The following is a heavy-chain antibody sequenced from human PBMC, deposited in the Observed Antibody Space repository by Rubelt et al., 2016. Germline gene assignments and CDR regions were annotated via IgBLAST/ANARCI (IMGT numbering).Heavy chain of an antibody. CDR1: GFTFSSYS. V-gene: IGHV3-48*02. D-gene: IGHD2-2*01. Sequence: EVQLVESGGGLVQPGGSLRLSCAASGFTFSSYSMNWVRQAPGKGLEVVSYLSSNSSTIDYADSGKGRCTIARDNAKNSLYLQMNSLGDEDTAVYYCATQGYCSSTSCYGAYWGQGTLVTVSS. CDR3: ATQGYCSSTSCYGAY. J-gene: IGHJ4*02. CDR2: LSSNSSTI.